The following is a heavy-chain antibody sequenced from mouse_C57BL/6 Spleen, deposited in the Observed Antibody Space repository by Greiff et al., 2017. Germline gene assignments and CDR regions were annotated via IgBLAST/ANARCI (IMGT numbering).Heavy chain of an antibody. V-gene: IGHV1-59*01. J-gene: IGHJ3*01. D-gene: IGHD1-1*01. CDR1: GYTFTSYW. CDR3: ASLGDYYGSSPSWFAY. Sequence: VQLQQPGAELVRPGTSVKLSCKASGYTFTSYWMHWVKQRPGQGLEWIGVIDPSDSYTNYNQKFKGKATLTVDTSSSTAYMQLSSLTSEDSAVYYCASLGDYYGSSPSWFAYWGQGTLVTVSA. CDR2: IDPSDSYT.